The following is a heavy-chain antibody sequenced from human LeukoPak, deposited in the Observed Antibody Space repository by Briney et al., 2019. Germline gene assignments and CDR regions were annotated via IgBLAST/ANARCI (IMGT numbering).Heavy chain of an antibody. CDR1: GFTFSSYS. V-gene: IGHV3-21*01. Sequence: PGGSLRLSCAASGFTFSSYSMNWVRQAPGKGQEWVSSISSSSSYIYYADSVKGRFTISRDNAKNSLYLQMNSLRAEDTAVYYCASTHYGDHDDYWGQGTLVTVSS. D-gene: IGHD4-17*01. CDR3: ASTHYGDHDDY. J-gene: IGHJ4*02. CDR2: ISSSSSYI.